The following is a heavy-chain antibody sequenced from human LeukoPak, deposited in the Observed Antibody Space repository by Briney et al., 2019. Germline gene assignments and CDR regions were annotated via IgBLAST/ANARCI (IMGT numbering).Heavy chain of an antibody. CDR3: TRQSQYCSTGTCYGID. CDR1: GYRFPAYW. Sequence: GESLKISCKGSGYRFPAYWIGWVRQMPGEGLEVMGIIYPGDSDTRYSPSFQGQVTISADKSTSTAYLQWSSLQASDTAIYYCTRQSQYCSTGTCYGIDWGQGTLVVVSS. D-gene: IGHD2-2*01. V-gene: IGHV5-51*01. J-gene: IGHJ4*02. CDR2: IYPGDSDT.